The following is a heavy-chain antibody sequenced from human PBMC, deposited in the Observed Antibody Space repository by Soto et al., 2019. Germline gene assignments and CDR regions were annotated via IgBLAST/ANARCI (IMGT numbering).Heavy chain of an antibody. V-gene: IGHV3-53*01. Sequence: EVQLVESGGGLIQPGGSLRLSCAASGFTVSNNYMSWVRQAPGRGLEWVSVFYSAGNRHYADAVKGRFTISRDISKNTLYLEMNSLRVEDTAVYYCATRVGGMGRYYFDCWGQGTLVTVSS. D-gene: IGHD3-16*01. CDR1: GFTVSNNY. CDR3: ATRVGGMGRYYFDC. CDR2: FYSAGNR. J-gene: IGHJ4*02.